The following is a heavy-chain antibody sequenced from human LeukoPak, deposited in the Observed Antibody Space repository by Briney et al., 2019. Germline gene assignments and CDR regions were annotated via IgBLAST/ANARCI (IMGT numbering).Heavy chain of an antibody. CDR3: AREKNDAFDI. CDR1: GGSISSGGYS. CDR2: IYHSGST. J-gene: IGHJ3*02. Sequence: SETLSLTCAVSGGSISSGGYSWSWLRQPPGKGLEWIGYIYHSGSTYYNPSLKSRVTISVDRSKNQFSLKLSSVTAADTAVYYCAREKNDAFDIWGQGTMVTVSS. V-gene: IGHV4-30-2*01.